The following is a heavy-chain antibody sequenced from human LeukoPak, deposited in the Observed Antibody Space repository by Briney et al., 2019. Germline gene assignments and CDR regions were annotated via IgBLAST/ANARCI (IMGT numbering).Heavy chain of an antibody. CDR2: IWNSGNT. CDR3: ASEVSSAFPNRFDP. V-gene: IGHV4-31*03. J-gene: IGHJ5*02. Sequence: SQTLSLTCSVSGDSISSRTYYWTWIRQHPEKGLEWIGYIWNSGNTNYNPSLKSRDTISVDTSKNQFSLKLTSVTAADTALYYCASEVSSAFPNRFDPWGQGILVIVSS. D-gene: IGHD6-6*01. CDR1: GDSISSRTYY.